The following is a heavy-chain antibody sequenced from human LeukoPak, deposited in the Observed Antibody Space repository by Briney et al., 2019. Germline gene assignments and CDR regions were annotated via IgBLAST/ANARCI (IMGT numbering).Heavy chain of an antibody. CDR1: GYTFTGYY. D-gene: IGHD1-26*01. V-gene: IGHV1-2*02. Sequence: GASVKVSCKASGYTFTGYYMHWVRQAPGQGLEWMGWINPNSGGTNYAQKFQGRVTMTRDTSISTAYMELSRLRSDDTAVYYCARAVVGATQWRRFDYWGQGTLVTVSS. CDR3: ARAVVGATQWRRFDY. CDR2: INPNSGGT. J-gene: IGHJ4*02.